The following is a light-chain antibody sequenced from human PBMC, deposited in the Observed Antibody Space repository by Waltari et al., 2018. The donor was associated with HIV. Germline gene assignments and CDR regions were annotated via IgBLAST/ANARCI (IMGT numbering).Light chain of an antibody. CDR2: RDI. J-gene: IGLJ1*01. V-gene: IGLV3-9*01. CDR3: QVWDSSSVV. CDR1: KIGSKN. Sequence: SYELTQALSVSVALGQTAKITLEGGKIGSKNVNWYQQKPGQAPVLVIFRDIMRPSGIPERFSGSNSGKSATLTISRAQAGDEGDYYCQVWDSSSVVFATGTKVTVL.